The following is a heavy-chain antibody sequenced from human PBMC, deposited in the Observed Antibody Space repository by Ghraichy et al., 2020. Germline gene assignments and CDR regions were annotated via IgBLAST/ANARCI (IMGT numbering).Heavy chain of an antibody. CDR1: GFTFNSHW. D-gene: IGHD3-16*01. CDR3: ARDHVAPGLIFDY. CDR2: IKYDGSEK. V-gene: IGHV3-7*03. Sequence: GGSLRLSCAASGFTFNSHWMSWVRQAPGKGLEWVANIKYDGSEKHYVDSVKGRFTISRDNAKNSLYLQMNSLRAEDAAVYYCARDHVAPGLIFDYWGRGTLVTVSS. J-gene: IGHJ4*02.